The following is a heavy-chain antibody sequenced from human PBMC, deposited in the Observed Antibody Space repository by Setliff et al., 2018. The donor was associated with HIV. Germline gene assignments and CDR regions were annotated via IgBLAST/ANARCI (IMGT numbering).Heavy chain of an antibody. J-gene: IGHJ6*03. CDR1: GDSISSGTYY. Sequence: KASETLSLTCTVSGDSISSGTYYWSWIRQPAGKALEWIGHIYTSGSTNYNPSLKSRITMSLDTSKSHFSLNLSSVTAADTAVYYCARVHQKVAAYYYYYVDVWGKGTTVTVSS. D-gene: IGHD2-15*01. CDR2: IYTSGST. CDR3: ARVHQKVAAYYYYYVDV. V-gene: IGHV4-61*09.